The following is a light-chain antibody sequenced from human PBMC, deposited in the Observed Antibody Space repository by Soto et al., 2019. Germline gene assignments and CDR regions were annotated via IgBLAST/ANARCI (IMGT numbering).Light chain of an antibody. CDR1: SSDVGGYNY. CDR3: SSYTSSSTWV. J-gene: IGLJ3*02. V-gene: IGLV2-14*01. CDR2: EVS. Sequence: QSALTQPASVSGSPGQSITISCTGTSSDVGGYNYVSWYQQHPGNAPKLMIYEVSNRPSGVSNHVSGSKSGNTASLTISGLQAEDEADYYCSSYTSSSTWVFGGGTKLTVL.